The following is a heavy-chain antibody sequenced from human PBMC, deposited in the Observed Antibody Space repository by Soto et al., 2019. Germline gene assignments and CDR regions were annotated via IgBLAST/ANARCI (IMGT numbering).Heavy chain of an antibody. Sequence: SVKVSCKASGGTFSSYAISWVRQAPGQGLEWMGGIIPIFGTANYAQKFQGRVTITADESTSTAYMELSSLRSEDTAVYYCAKGYNWNDAPDDAFDIWGQGTMVTVSS. CDR2: IIPIFGTA. CDR3: AKGYNWNDAPDDAFDI. V-gene: IGHV1-69*13. CDR1: GGTFSSYA. D-gene: IGHD1-1*01. J-gene: IGHJ3*02.